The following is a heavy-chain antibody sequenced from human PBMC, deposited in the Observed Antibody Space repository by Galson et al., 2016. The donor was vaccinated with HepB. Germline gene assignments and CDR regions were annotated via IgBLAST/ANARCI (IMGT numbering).Heavy chain of an antibody. CDR1: GFTFSNAW. Sequence: SLRLSCAASGFTFSNAWMSWVRQAPGKELEWVGRIKSKTNGGTTDYAAPVKGRFSISRDDSKNTLYLKMISLKTEDTAVYYCRYGMDVWGQGTTVTVSS. CDR2: IKSKTNGGTT. V-gene: IGHV3-15*01. CDR3: RYGMDV. J-gene: IGHJ6*02.